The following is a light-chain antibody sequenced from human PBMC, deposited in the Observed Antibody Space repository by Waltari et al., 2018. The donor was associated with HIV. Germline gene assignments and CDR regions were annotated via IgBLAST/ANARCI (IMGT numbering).Light chain of an antibody. CDR3: QAWDSSTDVV. J-gene: IGLJ2*01. CDR1: KLGDKF. CDR2: QDN. Sequence: SYELTQPPSVSVSPGQTASITCFGDKLGDKFASWYQQRPGQSPVLVMYQDNQRPAGIPERFSGSNSGNTATLTIGETQSMDEADYYCQAWDSSTDVVFGGGTKLTVL. V-gene: IGLV3-1*01.